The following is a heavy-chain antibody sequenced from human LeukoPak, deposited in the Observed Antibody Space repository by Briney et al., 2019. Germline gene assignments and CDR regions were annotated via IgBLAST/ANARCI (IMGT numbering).Heavy chain of an antibody. D-gene: IGHD1-26*01. V-gene: IGHV3-21*01. CDR3: ARDSGSNDAFDI. CDR2: ISSSSSYI. J-gene: IGHJ3*02. Sequence: GGSLRLSCAASGFTFSSYSMNWVRQAPGKGLEWVLSISSSSSYIYYADSVKGRFTISRDNAKNSLYLQMNSLRAEDTAVYYCARDSGSNDAFDIWGQGTMVTVSS. CDR1: GFTFSSYS.